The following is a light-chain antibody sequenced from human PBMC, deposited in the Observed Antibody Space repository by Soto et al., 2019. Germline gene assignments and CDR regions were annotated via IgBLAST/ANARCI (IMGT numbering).Light chain of an antibody. CDR2: AAS. J-gene: IGKJ1*01. CDR1: RPLGDS. CDR3: QHFNKWPLT. Sequence: DIQMTQSPSSLSASVGDRVTITCRASRPLGDSLAWFQQKPGQAPRLLIYAASNLPSGVPSRFRGSGSGTDFTLTISSLQPEDFAIYYCQHFNKWPLTFGQGTKVDIK. V-gene: IGKV1-16*01.